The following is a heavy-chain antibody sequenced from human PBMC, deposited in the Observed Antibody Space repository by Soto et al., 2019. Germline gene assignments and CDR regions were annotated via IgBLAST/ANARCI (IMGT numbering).Heavy chain of an antibody. CDR1: GYTFTSYG. V-gene: IGHV1-18*01. Sequence: QVQLVQSGAEVKKPGASVKVSCKASGYTFTSYGICWVRQAPGQGLEWMGWISGYNGNTNYARNLQGRGTMTTDTSSSTVYMELRSLRSDDTTVYYCARRCSSTRCRELWGRGTLVIVSS. J-gene: IGHJ2*01. D-gene: IGHD2-2*01. CDR2: ISGYNGNT. CDR3: ARRCSSTRCREL.